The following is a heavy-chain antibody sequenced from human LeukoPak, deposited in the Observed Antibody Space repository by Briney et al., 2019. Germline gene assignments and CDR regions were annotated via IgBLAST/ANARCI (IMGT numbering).Heavy chain of an antibody. J-gene: IGHJ1*01. Sequence: GGSLRLSCAASGFTFSRYWMSWVRQAPGEGLEWVANIKQDGSGVYYVGSVKGRFTISRDNAKRTLYLQMNSLRVEDTGVYYCARDYDNSGYDVRYEHWGQGTLVTVSS. D-gene: IGHD3-22*01. CDR1: GFTFSRYW. V-gene: IGHV3-7*04. CDR3: ARDYDNSGYDVRYEH. CDR2: IKQDGSGV.